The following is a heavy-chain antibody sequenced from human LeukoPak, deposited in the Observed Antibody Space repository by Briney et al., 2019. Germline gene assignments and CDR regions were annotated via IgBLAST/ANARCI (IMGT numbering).Heavy chain of an antibody. CDR1: GGSLSSSSYY. J-gene: IGHJ4*02. Sequence: SETLSLTCTVSGGSLSSSSYYWGWIRQPPGKGLEWIGTIYYSGSTYYNPSLKSRVTISVDTSKNQFSLKLSSVTAADTAVYYCARLTEKTVAGIYWCQGTLVTVSS. V-gene: IGHV4-39*01. CDR2: IYYSGST. D-gene: IGHD6-19*01. CDR3: ARLTEKTVAGIY.